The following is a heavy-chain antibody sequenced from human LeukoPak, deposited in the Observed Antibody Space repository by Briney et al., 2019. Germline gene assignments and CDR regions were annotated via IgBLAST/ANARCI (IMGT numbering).Heavy chain of an antibody. Sequence: GGSLRLSCAASGFIFSKYAMNWVRQAPEKGLEWVSAISGSGGATDYADSVKGRFTISRDNSNNTVFLEMSSLRAEDTAVYYCAKDGRAVAGTGLDYWGLGTLVTVSS. CDR3: AKDGRAVAGTGLDY. CDR2: ISGSGGAT. D-gene: IGHD6-19*01. V-gene: IGHV3-23*01. J-gene: IGHJ4*02. CDR1: GFIFSKYA.